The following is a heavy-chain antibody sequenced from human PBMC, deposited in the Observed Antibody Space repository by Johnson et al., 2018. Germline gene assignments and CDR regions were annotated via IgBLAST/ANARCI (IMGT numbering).Heavy chain of an antibody. V-gene: IGHV3-15*07. CDR2: IKIKAHGETT. CDR1: DFAFSNAW. CDR3: TAHVPFHH. D-gene: IGHD3-10*02. Sequence: VQLVESGGGLVKPGGSLTLSCVASDFAFSNAWMAWVRQAPGKGLEWVGRIKIKAHGETTDYAAPVKGRFTISRDDSKNTLYLQMNGLRTEDTAVYYCTAHVPFHHWGRGSLIIVSS. J-gene: IGHJ1*01.